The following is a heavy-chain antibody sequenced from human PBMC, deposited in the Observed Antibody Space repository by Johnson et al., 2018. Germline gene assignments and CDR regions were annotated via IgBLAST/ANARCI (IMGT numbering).Heavy chain of an antibody. CDR2: IKQAGREK. Sequence: VQLVESGGGVVQPGRSLRLSCAASGFTFSSYAMHWVRQAPGKGLEWVANIKQAGREKYYVDSVKGRFTISSDNAKNSLYRQMNSLRAEDTAVYYCARAHGMDVWGQGTTVTVSS. V-gene: IGHV3-7*01. CDR3: ARAHGMDV. J-gene: IGHJ6*02. CDR1: GFTFSSYA.